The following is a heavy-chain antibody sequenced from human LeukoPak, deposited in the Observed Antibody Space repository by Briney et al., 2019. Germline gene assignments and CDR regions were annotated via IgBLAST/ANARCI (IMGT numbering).Heavy chain of an antibody. V-gene: IGHV3-74*01. CDR1: GFTFSSYW. Sequence: PGGSLRLSCAASGFTFSSYWMHWVRQAPGKGLVWVSHINSDGSSTSYADSVKGRFTISRDNAKNTLYLQMNSLRAEDMAVYYCARDVGYYGSGSYYNGDHLAYWGQGTLVTVSS. D-gene: IGHD3-10*01. J-gene: IGHJ4*02. CDR3: ARDVGYYGSGSYYNGDHLAY. CDR2: INSDGSST.